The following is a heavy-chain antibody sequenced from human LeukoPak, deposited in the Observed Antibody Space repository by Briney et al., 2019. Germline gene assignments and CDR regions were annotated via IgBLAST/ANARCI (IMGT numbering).Heavy chain of an antibody. V-gene: IGHV4-61*05. D-gene: IGHD1-26*01. CDR2: IYSSGGT. Sequence: SETLFLTCTVSGGSISSSSYYWGWIRQPPGKGLEWVGYIYSSGGTDHNPSLKSRVTMSVDTSTNQLSLKLNSVTAADTAVYYCARAKRWENDAFDIWGQGTLVTVAS. J-gene: IGHJ3*02. CDR1: GGSISSSSYY. CDR3: ARAKRWENDAFDI.